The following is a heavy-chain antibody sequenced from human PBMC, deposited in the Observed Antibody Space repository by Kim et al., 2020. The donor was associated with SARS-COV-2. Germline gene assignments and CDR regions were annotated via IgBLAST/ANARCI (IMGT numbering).Heavy chain of an antibody. CDR2: ISYDGSNK. CDR1: GFTFSSYG. Sequence: GGSLRLSCAASGFTFSSYGMHWVRQAPGKGLEWVAVISYDGSNKYYADSVKGRFTISRDNSKNTLYLQMNSLRAEDTAVYYCAKGALYNWNDGGWFDPWGQGTLVTVSS. CDR3: AKGALYNWNDGGWFDP. D-gene: IGHD1-20*01. V-gene: IGHV3-30*18. J-gene: IGHJ5*02.